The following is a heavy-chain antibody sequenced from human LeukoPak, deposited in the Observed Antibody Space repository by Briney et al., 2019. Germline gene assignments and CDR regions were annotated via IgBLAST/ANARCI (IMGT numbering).Heavy chain of an antibody. Sequence: PGGSLRLSCAASGFTFSSYSMNWVRQAPGKGLEWVSSISSSSSYIYYADSAKGRFTISRDNAKNSLYLQMNSLRAEDTAVYYCARGLMTTVNWFDPWGQGTLVTVSS. CDR3: ARGLMTTVNWFDP. CDR2: ISSSSSYI. V-gene: IGHV3-21*01. J-gene: IGHJ5*02. D-gene: IGHD4-17*01. CDR1: GFTFSSYS.